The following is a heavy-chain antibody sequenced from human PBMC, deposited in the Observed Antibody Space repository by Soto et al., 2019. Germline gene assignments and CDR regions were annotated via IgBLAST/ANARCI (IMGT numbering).Heavy chain of an antibody. D-gene: IGHD2-8*01. CDR1: GVTFSTFP. CDR2: ISGSAATT. Sequence: GGSLRLSCVASGVTFSTFPMSWVRQAPGKGLEWVSGISGSAATTSYADSVKGRFTISRDSSGKTFYLQMNSLRAEGTAVYYCAKDVGYCTTSSCYRTFDRWGQGT. J-gene: IGHJ5*02. V-gene: IGHV3-23*01. CDR3: AKDVGYCTTSSCYRTFDR.